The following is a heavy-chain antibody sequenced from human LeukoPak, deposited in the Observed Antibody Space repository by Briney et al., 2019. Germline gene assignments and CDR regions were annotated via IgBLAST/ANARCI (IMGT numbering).Heavy chain of an antibody. CDR1: GFTFSSYS. CDR3: AVRDSIASTEAGNWFDP. J-gene: IGHJ5*02. D-gene: IGHD2/OR15-2a*01. CDR2: ISSSSSYI. Sequence: GGSLRLSCAASGFTFSSYSMNWVRQAPGKGLEWVSSISSSSSYIYYADSVKGRFTISRDNAKNSLYLQMNSLRAEDTAVYYCAVRDSIASTEAGNWFDPWGQGTLVTVSS. V-gene: IGHV3-21*01.